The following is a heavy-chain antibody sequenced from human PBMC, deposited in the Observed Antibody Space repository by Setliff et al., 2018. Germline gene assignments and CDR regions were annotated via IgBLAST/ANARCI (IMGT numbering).Heavy chain of an antibody. CDR2: ISSSSSTI. D-gene: IGHD3-22*01. CDR1: GFTFGDLA. V-gene: IGHV3-48*01. J-gene: IGHJ6*02. Sequence: GGSLRLSCAASGFTFGDLAMTWVRQAPGKGLEWVSYISSSSSTIYYADSVKGRFTISRDNAKNSLYLQMNSLRAGDTAVYYCARAYDSSGYYDYYYGMDVWGQGTTVTVSS. CDR3: ARAYDSSGYYDYYYGMDV.